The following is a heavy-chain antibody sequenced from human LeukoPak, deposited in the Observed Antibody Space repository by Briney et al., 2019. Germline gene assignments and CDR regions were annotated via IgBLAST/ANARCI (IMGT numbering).Heavy chain of an antibody. CDR1: GGSISSYY. D-gene: IGHD2-15*01. CDR3: ARGNRRLQPRPLRGEGGYFDY. J-gene: IGHJ4*02. CDR2: IYTSGST. Sequence: SGTLSLTCTVSGGSISSYYWSWIRQPAGKGLEWIGRIYTSGSTNYNPSLKSRVTMSVDTSKNQFSLKLSSVTAADTAVYYCARGNRRLQPRPLRGEGGYFDYWGQGTLVTVSS. V-gene: IGHV4-4*07.